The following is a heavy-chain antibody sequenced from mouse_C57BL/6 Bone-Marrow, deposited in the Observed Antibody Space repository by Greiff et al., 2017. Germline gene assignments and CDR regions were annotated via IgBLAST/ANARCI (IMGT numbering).Heavy chain of an antibody. J-gene: IGHJ3*01. CDR3: ARPYDYDRMAWFAY. Sequence: EVNLVESGGGLVKPGGSLKLSCAASGFTFSDYGMHWVRQAPEKGLEWVAYISRGSSTIYYADTVKGRFTISRDNAKNTLFLQMTSLRSEDTAMYYCARPYDYDRMAWFAYWGQGTLVTVSA. CDR2: ISRGSSTI. CDR1: GFTFSDYG. V-gene: IGHV5-17*01. D-gene: IGHD2-4*01.